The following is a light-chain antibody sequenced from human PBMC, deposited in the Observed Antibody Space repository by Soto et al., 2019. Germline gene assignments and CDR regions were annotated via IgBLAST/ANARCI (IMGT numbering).Light chain of an antibody. V-gene: IGKV2-28*01. CDR2: LGS. J-gene: IGKJ4*01. Sequence: DIVMNQSPLSLHVTPGEQASISCRSSPSLLHSNGYNYLDWYLQKPGQSPQLLIYLGSNRSSGVPDRFSGSGSGTDFTLKISRVEAEDVGVYYCMQALQTPLTFGGGTKVDIK. CDR1: PSLLHSNGYNY. CDR3: MQALQTPLT.